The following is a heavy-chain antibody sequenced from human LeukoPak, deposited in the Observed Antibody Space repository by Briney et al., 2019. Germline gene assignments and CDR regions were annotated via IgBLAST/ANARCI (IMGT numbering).Heavy chain of an antibody. D-gene: IGHD1-14*01. CDR3: AKAGMSTFALIDD. CDR2: LSWNSDNV. Sequence: GRSLRLSCAASGFTFDDYPMHWVRQVPGKGLEWVAGLSWNSDNVGYADSVKDRFTISRDNVKNSVYLQINSLRPEDTALYYCAKAGMSTFALIDDWGQGILVTVSS. CDR1: GFTFDDYP. V-gene: IGHV3-9*01. J-gene: IGHJ4*02.